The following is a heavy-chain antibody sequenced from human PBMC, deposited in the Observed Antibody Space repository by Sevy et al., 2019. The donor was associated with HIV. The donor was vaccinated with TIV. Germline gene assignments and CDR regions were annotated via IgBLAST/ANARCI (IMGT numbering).Heavy chain of an antibody. CDR3: ARDPPPKGGTTWRWYGMDV. CDR2: INPNSGGT. D-gene: IGHD1-7*01. CDR1: GYTFTGYY. V-gene: IGHV1-2*02. J-gene: IGHJ6*02. Sequence: ASVKVSCKASGYTFTGYYMHWVRQAPGQGLEWMGWINPNSGGTNYAQKFQGRVTMTRDTSISTAYMELSRLRSDDTAVYYCARDPPPKGGTTWRWYGMDVWGQGTTVTVSS.